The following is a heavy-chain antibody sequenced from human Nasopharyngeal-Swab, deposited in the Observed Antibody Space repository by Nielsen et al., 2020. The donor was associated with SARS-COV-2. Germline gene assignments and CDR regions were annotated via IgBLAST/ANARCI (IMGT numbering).Heavy chain of an antibody. CDR1: GFTFSSYD. D-gene: IGHD3-22*01. Sequence: GGSLRLSCAASGFTFSSYDMHWVRQATGKGLEWVSAIGTAGDTYYPGSVKGRFTISRENAKNSLYLQMNSLRAGDTAVYYCARGGGYYYDSSGSIDAFDIWGQGTMVTVSS. CDR3: ARGGGYYYDSSGSIDAFDI. V-gene: IGHV3-13*01. CDR2: IGTAGDT. J-gene: IGHJ3*02.